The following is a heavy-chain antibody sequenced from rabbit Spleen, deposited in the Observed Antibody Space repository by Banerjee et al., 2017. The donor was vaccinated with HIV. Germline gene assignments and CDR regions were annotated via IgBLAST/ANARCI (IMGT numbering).Heavy chain of an antibody. V-gene: IGHV1S40*01. Sequence: QSLEESGGGLVKPEGSLTLTCTASGFSFSIDYFPCWVRQAPGKGLEWIACINSFSGRPVYATWVNGRFTISKASWTTVTLHMTGLTAADTATYFCARDLPGVIGWNFNLWGQGTLVTVS. J-gene: IGHJ4*01. CDR2: INSFSGRP. CDR1: GFSFSIDYF. D-gene: IGHD1-1*01. CDR3: ARDLPGVIGWNFNL.